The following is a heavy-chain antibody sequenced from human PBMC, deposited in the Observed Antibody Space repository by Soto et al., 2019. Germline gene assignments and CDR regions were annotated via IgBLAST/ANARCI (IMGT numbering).Heavy chain of an antibody. J-gene: IGHJ6*02. Sequence: SVKVSCKASGGTFSSYAISWVRQAPGQGLEWMGGIIPIFGTANYAQKFQGRVTMTRDTSTSTVYMELSSLRSEDTAVYYCARGNYYSAYDYYYYGMDVWGQGTTVTVSS. CDR3: ARGNYYSAYDYYYYGMDV. D-gene: IGHD3-10*01. CDR2: IIPIFGTA. CDR1: GGTFSSYA. V-gene: IGHV1-69*05.